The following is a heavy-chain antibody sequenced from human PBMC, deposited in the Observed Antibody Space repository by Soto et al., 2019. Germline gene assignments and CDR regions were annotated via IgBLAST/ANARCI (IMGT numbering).Heavy chain of an antibody. CDR2: ISAYNGNT. CDR1: GYTFTSYG. D-gene: IGHD6-6*01. CDR3: AREDGTYSSSSGGDY. Sequence: QVQLVQSGAEVKKPGASVKVSCKASGYTFTSYGISWVRQAPGQGLEWMGWISAYNGNTNYAQKLQGRVTMTTDTSTSTAYMELRSMRSDDTAVYDCAREDGTYSSSSGGDYWGQGTLDTVSS. J-gene: IGHJ4*02. V-gene: IGHV1-18*01.